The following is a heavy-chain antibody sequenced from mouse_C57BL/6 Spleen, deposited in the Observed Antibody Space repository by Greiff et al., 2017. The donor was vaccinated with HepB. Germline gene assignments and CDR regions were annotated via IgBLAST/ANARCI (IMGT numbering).Heavy chain of an antibody. CDR2: ISYDGSN. J-gene: IGHJ4*01. Sequence: EVKLQQSGPGLVKPSQSLSLTCSVPGYSITSGYYWNWIRQFPGNKLEWMGYISYDGSNNYNPSLKNRISITRDTSKNQFFLKLNSVTTEDTATYYCARDYDYDGGYAMDYWGQGTSVTVSS. D-gene: IGHD2-4*01. CDR1: GYSITSGYY. CDR3: ARDYDYDGGYAMDY. V-gene: IGHV3-6*01.